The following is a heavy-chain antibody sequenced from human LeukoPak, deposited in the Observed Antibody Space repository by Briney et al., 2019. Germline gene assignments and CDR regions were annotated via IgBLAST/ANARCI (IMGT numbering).Heavy chain of an antibody. V-gene: IGHV1-18*01. CDR3: ARDSYSSGSEFNFDY. CDR1: GYTFTGQY. D-gene: IGHD6-19*01. J-gene: IGHJ4*02. Sequence: ASVKVSCKASGYTFTGQYMHWVRQAPGQGLEWMGWISAYNGNTNYAQKLQGRVTMTTDTSTSTAYMELRSLRSDDTAVYYCARDSYSSGSEFNFDYWGQGTLVTVSS. CDR2: ISAYNGNT.